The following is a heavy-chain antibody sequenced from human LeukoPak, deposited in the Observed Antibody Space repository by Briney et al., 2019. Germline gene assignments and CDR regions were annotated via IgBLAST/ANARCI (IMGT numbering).Heavy chain of an antibody. CDR2: IYSTGST. CDR1: GGSISNYY. CDR3: ARGGVATNVKN. Sequence: SETLSLTCTVSGGSISNYYWSWIRQPAGKGLEWIGRIYSTGSTNYNPPLKSRVTMSLDTSKNQFSLSLSSVTAADTAVYYCARGGVATNVKNWGQGTLVTVSS. J-gene: IGHJ4*02. D-gene: IGHD5-12*01. V-gene: IGHV4-4*07.